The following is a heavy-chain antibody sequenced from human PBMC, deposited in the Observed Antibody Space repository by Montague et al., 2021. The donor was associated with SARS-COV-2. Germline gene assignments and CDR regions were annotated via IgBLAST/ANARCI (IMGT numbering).Heavy chain of an antibody. J-gene: IGHJ6*02. V-gene: IGHV4-39*01. CDR3: ARAFTDWLRYYGMDV. Sequence: SETLSLTCTVSGGSISSSSYYWGWIRQPPGKGLEWIGSIYYSGSTYYNPSLKSRVTISVDTSKNQFSLKLGSVTAADTAVYYCARAFTDWLRYYGMDVWGQGTTVTVS. CDR1: GGSISSSSYY. D-gene: IGHD3-9*01. CDR2: IYYSGST.